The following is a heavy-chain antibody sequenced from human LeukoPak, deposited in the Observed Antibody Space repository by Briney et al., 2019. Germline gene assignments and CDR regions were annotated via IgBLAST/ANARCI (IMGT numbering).Heavy chain of an antibody. J-gene: IGHJ2*01. CDR2: IYTSGCT. Sequence: PSETLSLTCTVSGGSISSYYWNWIRQPAGKGLEWIGRIYTSGCTNYNPSLKSRVTISVDTSKNQFSLKLSSVTAADTAVYYCARVYYSSSYDYWYFDLWGRGTLVTVSS. V-gene: IGHV4-4*07. D-gene: IGHD6-13*01. CDR1: GGSISSYY. CDR3: ARVYYSSSYDYWYFDL.